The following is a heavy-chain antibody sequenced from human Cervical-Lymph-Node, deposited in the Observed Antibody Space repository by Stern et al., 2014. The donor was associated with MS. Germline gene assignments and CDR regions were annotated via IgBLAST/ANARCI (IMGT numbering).Heavy chain of an antibody. Sequence: EVQLEESGGGIVQPGGSLMISCVASGFNFRTYWMHWVRQGPGKGLEWVSRINGDGTVSTYADSVRGRFTISRNNANNTMSLQLDNLMVEDTAIYYCASAYRASWGQGTLVTVST. D-gene: IGHD1-1*01. CDR1: GFNFRTYW. CDR2: INGDGTVS. J-gene: IGHJ4*02. CDR3: ASAYRAS. V-gene: IGHV3-74*02.